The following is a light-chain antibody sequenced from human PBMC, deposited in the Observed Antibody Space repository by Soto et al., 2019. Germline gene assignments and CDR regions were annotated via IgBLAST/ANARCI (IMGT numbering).Light chain of an antibody. J-gene: IGLJ1*01. CDR3: AALDDSLSGRV. V-gene: IGLV1-47*01. Sequence: QSVLTQPPSASGTPGQRVTISCSGSSSNIGSNYVYWYQQLPGTAPKLLIYRNNQRPSGVPDRFSGSKSGTSASLAISGLRSDDEADYYCAALDDSLSGRVFGTGTKVTVL. CDR2: RNN. CDR1: SSNIGSNY.